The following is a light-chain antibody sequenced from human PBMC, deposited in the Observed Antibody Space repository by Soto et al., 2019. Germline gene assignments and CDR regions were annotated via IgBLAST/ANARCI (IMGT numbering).Light chain of an antibody. J-gene: IGLJ3*02. V-gene: IGLV2-11*01. Sequence: QSALTQPRSVSGSPGQSVTISCTGTSSDVGGYNYVSWYQQHPGKAPKLIISDVSERPSGVPDRFSGSKSGNTASLTISGLQADDEADYYCCSYAGTYTGVFGGGTKLTVL. CDR3: CSYAGTYTGV. CDR2: DVS. CDR1: SSDVGGYNY.